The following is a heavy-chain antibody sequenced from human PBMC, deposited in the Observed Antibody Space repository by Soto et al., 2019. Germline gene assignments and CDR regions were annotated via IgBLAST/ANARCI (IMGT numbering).Heavy chain of an antibody. CDR1: GDSVSTISAT. Sequence: QVQLQQSGPGLVKPSQTLSLTCAISGDSVSTISATWDWIRQSPSRGLELLGRTYYRSKWEIDYAVSLRGRITIHPDTANNQLSLQLSSVTPDDTAVYYCTRLIGNSWLDSWGQGILVTVSS. J-gene: IGHJ5*01. D-gene: IGHD3-16*02. CDR2: TYYRSKWEI. CDR3: TRLIGNSWLDS. V-gene: IGHV6-1*01.